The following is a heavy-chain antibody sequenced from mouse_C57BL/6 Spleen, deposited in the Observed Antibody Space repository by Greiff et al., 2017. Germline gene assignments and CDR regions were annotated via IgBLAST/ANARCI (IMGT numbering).Heavy chain of an antibody. CDR2: IYPGGGYT. D-gene: IGHD1-1*01. Sequence: QVQLQQSGAELVRPGTSVKMSCKASGYTFTNYWIGWAKQRPGNGLEWIGDIYPGGGYTNYNEKFKGKATLTADKSSSTAYMQFSSLTSEDSAIYYGARAITTVVASPEWYFDVWGTGTPGTVSS. V-gene: IGHV1-63*01. CDR3: ARAITTVVASPEWYFDV. CDR1: GYTFTNYW. J-gene: IGHJ1*03.